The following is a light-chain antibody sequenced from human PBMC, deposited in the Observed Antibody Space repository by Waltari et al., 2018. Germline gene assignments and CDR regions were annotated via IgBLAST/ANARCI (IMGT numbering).Light chain of an antibody. CDR2: GAS. Sequence: EIVLTQSPATLSLSPGERATLSCRASQSVNSDLAWYQQQPGQAPRLLIYGASTRATGIPDRFSGSGSGTDFTLTFSSLEPEDFEVYYCQQYSKWPLTFGGGTKVEIK. J-gene: IGKJ4*01. V-gene: IGKV3-15*01. CDR3: QQYSKWPLT. CDR1: QSVNSD.